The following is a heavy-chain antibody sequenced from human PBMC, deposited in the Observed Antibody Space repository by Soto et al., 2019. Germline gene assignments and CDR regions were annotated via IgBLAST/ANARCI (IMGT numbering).Heavy chain of an antibody. J-gene: IGHJ6*02. CDR1: GGSFSGYY. Sequence: SETLSLTCAVYGGSFSGYYWSWIRQPPGKGLEWIGEINHSGSTNYNPSLKSRVTISVDTSKNQFSLKLSSVTAADTAVYYCARVCPYGDYWRGYYYYYGMDVWGQGTTVTVSS. V-gene: IGHV4-34*01. CDR3: ARVCPYGDYWRGYYYYYGMDV. CDR2: INHSGST. D-gene: IGHD4-17*01.